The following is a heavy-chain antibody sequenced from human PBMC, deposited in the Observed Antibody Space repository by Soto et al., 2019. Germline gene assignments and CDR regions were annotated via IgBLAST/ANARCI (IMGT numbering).Heavy chain of an antibody. D-gene: IGHD3-10*01. CDR1: GFTFSDYY. CDR3: ARDTVNYHGSGRNYHYMDV. J-gene: IGHJ6*03. Sequence: QVQLVESGGGLVKPGGSLRLSCAASGFTFSDYYMSWIRQAPGKGLEWVSSIRSSDDTIYYADSVKGRFTISRDNAKNSLYLQMNSLRADDTAVYYCARDTVNYHGSGRNYHYMDVWGKGTTVTVSS. CDR2: IRSSDDTI. V-gene: IGHV3-11*01.